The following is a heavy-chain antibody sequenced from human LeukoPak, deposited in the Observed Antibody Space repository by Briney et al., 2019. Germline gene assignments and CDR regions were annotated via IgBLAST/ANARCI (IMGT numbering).Heavy chain of an antibody. Sequence: SEALSLTCTVSGDSISSYYWSWIRQPAGKGLEWIGRIYTSENTNYNLSLKSRVTMSVDRSKNQFSLKLSSVTAADTAVYYCARERGYCFDPWGQGMLVTVSS. V-gene: IGHV4-4*07. J-gene: IGHJ5*02. CDR2: IYTSENT. CDR3: ARERGYCFDP. CDR1: GDSISSYY. D-gene: IGHD3-3*01.